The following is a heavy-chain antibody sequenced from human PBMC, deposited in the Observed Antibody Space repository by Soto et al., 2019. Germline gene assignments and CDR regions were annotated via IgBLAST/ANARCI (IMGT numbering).Heavy chain of an antibody. CDR2: IIPIFGTA. D-gene: IGHD3-16*02. V-gene: IGHV1-69*12. CDR3: AKYDYVWGSYRPKGAFDY. J-gene: IGHJ4*02. CDR1: GGTFSSYA. Sequence: QVQLVQSGAEVKKPGSSVKVSCKASGGTFSSYAISWVRQAPGQGLEWMGGIIPIFGTANYAQKFQGRVTITADESTSTADMELSSLRSEDTAVYYCAKYDYVWGSYRPKGAFDYWGQGTLVTVSS.